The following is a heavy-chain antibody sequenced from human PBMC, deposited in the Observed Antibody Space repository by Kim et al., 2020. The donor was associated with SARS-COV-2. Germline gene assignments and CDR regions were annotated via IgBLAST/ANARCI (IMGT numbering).Heavy chain of an antibody. Sequence: SETLSLTCTVSGYSISSGYYWGWIRQPPGKGLEWIGSIYHSGSTYYNPSLKSRVTISVDTSKNQFSLKLSSVTAADTAVYYCARVRQQLGTIDYWGQGTLFTVSS. CDR3: ARVRQQLGTIDY. CDR2: IYHSGST. J-gene: IGHJ4*02. CDR1: GYSISSGYY. D-gene: IGHD6-13*01. V-gene: IGHV4-38-2*02.